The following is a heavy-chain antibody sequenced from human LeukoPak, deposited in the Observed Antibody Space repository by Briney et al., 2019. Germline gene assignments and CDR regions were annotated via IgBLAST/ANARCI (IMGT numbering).Heavy chain of an antibody. CDR1: GGSISSYY. Sequence: SETLSLTCTVSGGSISSYYWSWIRQPPGKGLEWVGYIYYSGSTNYNPSLKSRVTISVDTSKNQFSLKLSSVTAADTAVYYCARLRGYSYGLGAFDIWGQGTMVTVSS. V-gene: IGHV4-59*08. J-gene: IGHJ3*02. D-gene: IGHD5-18*01. CDR2: IYYSGST. CDR3: ARLRGYSYGLGAFDI.